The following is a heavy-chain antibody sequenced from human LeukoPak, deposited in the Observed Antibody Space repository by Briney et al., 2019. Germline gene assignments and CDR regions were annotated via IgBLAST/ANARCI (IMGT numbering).Heavy chain of an antibody. D-gene: IGHD2-2*02. CDR1: GGSFSGYY. Sequence: SETLSLTCAVYGGSFSGYYWSWIRQPPGKGLEWIGEINHSGSTNYNPSLKSRVTISVDTSKNQFSPKLSSVTAADTAVYYCARYCSSTSCYKALHFDYWGQGTLVTVSS. CDR2: INHSGST. J-gene: IGHJ4*02. CDR3: ARYCSSTSCYKALHFDY. V-gene: IGHV4-34*01.